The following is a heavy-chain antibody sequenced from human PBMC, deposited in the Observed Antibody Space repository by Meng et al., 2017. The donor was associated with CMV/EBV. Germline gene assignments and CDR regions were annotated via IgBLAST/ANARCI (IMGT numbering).Heavy chain of an antibody. CDR3: ARDHYYDSSGYYSDVGP. CDR2: INTNSGGT. Sequence: QVQLVQSGAEVKKPGASVKVSCKASGYTFTGYYMHWVRQAPGQGLEWMGWINTNSGGTNYAQKFQGRVTMTRDTSISTAYMELSRLRSDDTAVYYCARDHYYDSSGYYSDVGPWGQGTLVTVSS. D-gene: IGHD3-22*01. V-gene: IGHV1-2*02. J-gene: IGHJ5*02. CDR1: GYTFTGYY.